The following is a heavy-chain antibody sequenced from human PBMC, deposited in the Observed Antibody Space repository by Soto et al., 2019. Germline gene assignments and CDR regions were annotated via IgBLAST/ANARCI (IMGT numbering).Heavy chain of an antibody. Sequence: ASVKVSCKASGYTFTSYGISWVRQAPGQGLEWMGWISAYNGNTNYAQKLQGRVTMTTDTSTSTAYMELRSLRSDDTAVYYCARVHGEGGVYYYYMDVWGKGTTVTVSS. J-gene: IGHJ6*03. CDR2: ISAYNGNT. CDR1: GYTFTSYG. V-gene: IGHV1-18*01. CDR3: ARVHGEGGVYYYYMDV. D-gene: IGHD4-17*01.